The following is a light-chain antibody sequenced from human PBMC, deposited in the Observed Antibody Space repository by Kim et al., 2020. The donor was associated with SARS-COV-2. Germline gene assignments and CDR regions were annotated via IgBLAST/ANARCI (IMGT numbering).Light chain of an antibody. J-gene: IGLJ3*02. CDR2: EGS. CDR1: SSDVGIYYL. CDR3: CSYAGSSTLV. Sequence: PAISLSCSRSSSDVGIYYLVSWYPQHPGKAPKLMIYEGSKRPSGVSNRFSCSKSGNTASLTISGLQAEDEADYYCCSYAGSSTLVFGGGTQLTVL. V-gene: IGLV2-23*01.